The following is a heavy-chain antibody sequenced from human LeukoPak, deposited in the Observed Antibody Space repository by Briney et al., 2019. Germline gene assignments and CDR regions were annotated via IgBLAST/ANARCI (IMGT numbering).Heavy chain of an antibody. D-gene: IGHD6-19*01. CDR2: VSFDGSNE. V-gene: IGHV3-30*18. CDR1: GFTFSNFG. J-gene: IGHJ4*02. Sequence: GGSLRLSCAASGFTFSNFGMHWVRQAPGKGLDWVAVVSFDGSNEYYADSVKGRFTISRDNSKNTLYLQMNSLRAEDTAIYYCAKDRLFSISVAASWGQGTLVTVSS. CDR3: AKDRLFSISVAAS.